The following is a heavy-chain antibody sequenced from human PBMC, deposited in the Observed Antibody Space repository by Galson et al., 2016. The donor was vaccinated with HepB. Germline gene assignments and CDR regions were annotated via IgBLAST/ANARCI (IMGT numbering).Heavy chain of an antibody. D-gene: IGHD3-3*01. CDR1: GFTFTNYA. CDR2: ISGSTANR. J-gene: IGHJ6*02. Sequence: SLRLSCAASGFTFTNYAMTWVRQAPGKGLEWVSGISGSTANRFYADSVKGRFTISRDNAKKMLYLQMNSLGAEDTAVYYCAKAFVEWTYGMDVWGQGTTVTVSS. CDR3: AKAFVEWTYGMDV. V-gene: IGHV3-23*01.